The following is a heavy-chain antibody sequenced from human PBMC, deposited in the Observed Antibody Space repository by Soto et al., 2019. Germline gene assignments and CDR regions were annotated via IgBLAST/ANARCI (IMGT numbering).Heavy chain of an antibody. CDR1: GGTFSSYT. J-gene: IGHJ6*02. CDR2: IIPILGIA. CDR3: ARVGSGDYYYGMDV. D-gene: IGHD4-17*01. Sequence: QVPLVQSGAEVKKPGSSVKVSCKASGGTFSSYTISWVRQAPGQGLEWMGRIIPILGIANYAQKFQGRVTITADKFXSTAYMELSSLRSEDTAVYYCARVGSGDYYYGMDVWGQGTTVTVSS. V-gene: IGHV1-69*02.